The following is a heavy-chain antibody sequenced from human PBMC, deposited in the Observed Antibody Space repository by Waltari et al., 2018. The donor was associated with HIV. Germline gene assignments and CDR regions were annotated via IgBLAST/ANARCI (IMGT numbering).Heavy chain of an antibody. CDR2: IYYSGST. J-gene: IGHJ3*02. D-gene: IGHD1-26*01. CDR3: ASNPYIGLANAFDI. V-gene: IGHV4-31*03. CDR1: GGSISSGGYY. Sequence: QVQLQESGPGLVKPSQTLSLTCTFSGGSISSGGYYWSWIRQHPGKGLEWIGYIYYSGSTYYNPSLKSRVTISVDTSKNQFSLKLSSVTAADTAVYYCASNPYIGLANAFDIWGQGTMVTVSS.